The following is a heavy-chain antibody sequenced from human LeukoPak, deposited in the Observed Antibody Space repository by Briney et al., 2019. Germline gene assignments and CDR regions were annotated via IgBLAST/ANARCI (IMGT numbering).Heavy chain of an antibody. CDR2: ISGSNDNT. D-gene: IGHD4-17*01. Sequence: GGSLRLSGAASGFTFSSDAMSWVRQAPGKGLEWVSSISGSNDNTYYADSVKDRFTIPKDNSKNTLSLQMNSLRAEDTAVYYCSKGRGTTVTSAANYWGQGTLVTVSS. CDR3: SKGRGTTVTSAANY. CDR1: GFTFSSDA. J-gene: IGHJ4*02. V-gene: IGHV3-23*01.